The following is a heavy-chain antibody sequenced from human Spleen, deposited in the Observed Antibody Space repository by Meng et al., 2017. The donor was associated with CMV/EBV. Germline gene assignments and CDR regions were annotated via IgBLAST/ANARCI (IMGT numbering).Heavy chain of an antibody. V-gene: IGHV1-46*01. CDR3: VRDGAGSSGWYYPDY. Sequence: SGYPFPGYYLHWVRQAPGQGLEWMGLINPNHQSTKYAQKFQGRVTMTRDTSTSTVYMELSDLRFEDTAVYYCVRDGAGSSGWYYPDYWGQGTLVTVSS. CDR1: GYPFPGYY. D-gene: IGHD6-13*01. CDR2: INPNHQST. J-gene: IGHJ4*02.